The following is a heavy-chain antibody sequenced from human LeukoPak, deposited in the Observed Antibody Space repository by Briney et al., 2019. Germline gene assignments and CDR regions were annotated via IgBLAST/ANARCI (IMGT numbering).Heavy chain of an antibody. V-gene: IGHV3-66*01. J-gene: IGHJ4*02. CDR3: ARDLSMTTGAFDY. Sequence: GGSLRLSCAASGFTVSSNYMSWVRQAPGKGLEWVSVIYSGGSTYYADSVKGRFTISRDNSKNTLYLQMNSLRAEDTAVYYCARDLSMTTGAFDYWGQGTLVTVSS. CDR2: IYSGGST. CDR1: GFTVSSNY. D-gene: IGHD4-17*01.